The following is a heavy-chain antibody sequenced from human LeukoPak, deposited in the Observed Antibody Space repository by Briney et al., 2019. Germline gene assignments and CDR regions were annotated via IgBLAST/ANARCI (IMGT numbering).Heavy chain of an antibody. CDR2: ISYDGSNK. CDR3: AKEGRYYDSSGYYSDAFDI. V-gene: IGHV3-30*18. J-gene: IGHJ3*02. CDR1: GFTFSSYG. D-gene: IGHD3-22*01. Sequence: PGGSLRLSCAASGFTFSSYGMHWVRQAPGKGLEWVAVISYDGSNKYYADSVKGRFTISRDNSKNTLYLQMNSLRAEDTAVYYCAKEGRYYDSSGYYSDAFDIWGQGTMVTVSS.